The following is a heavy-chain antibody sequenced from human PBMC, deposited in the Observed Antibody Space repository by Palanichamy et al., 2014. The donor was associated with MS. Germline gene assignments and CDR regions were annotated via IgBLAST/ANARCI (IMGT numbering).Heavy chain of an antibody. D-gene: IGHD5-18*01. J-gene: IGHJ4*02. V-gene: IGHV3-15*07. Sequence: NWVRQAPGKGLEWVGRMKSKADGETTDYAAPVKGRFAISRDDSKHILYLQMNSLQIEDTAVYYCTTDGYSYGYCPDYWGQGTLVTVSS. CDR2: MKSKADGETT. CDR3: TTDGYSYGYCPDY.